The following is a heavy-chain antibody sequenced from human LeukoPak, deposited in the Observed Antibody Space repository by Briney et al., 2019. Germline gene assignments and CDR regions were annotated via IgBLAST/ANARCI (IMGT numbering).Heavy chain of an antibody. CDR1: GGSISSSSYY. J-gene: IGHJ4*02. CDR2: IYYSGST. Sequence: SETLSLTCTVSGGSISSSSYYWGWIRQPPGKGLEWIGSIYYSGSTYYNPSLKSRVTISVDTSKNQFSLKLSSVTAADTAVYYCAREDILTGYYVFGYWGQGTLVTVSS. CDR3: AREDILTGYYVFGY. D-gene: IGHD3-9*01. V-gene: IGHV4-39*07.